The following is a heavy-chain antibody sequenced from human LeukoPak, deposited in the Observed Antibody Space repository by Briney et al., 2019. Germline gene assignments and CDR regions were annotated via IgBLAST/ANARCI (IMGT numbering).Heavy chain of an antibody. V-gene: IGHV1-8*03. J-gene: IGHJ4*02. CDR1: GYTFSNYD. D-gene: IGHD6-19*01. CDR2: TNPGSGNT. CDR3: ARDLMAGQYYFDS. Sequence: ASVKVSCKASGYTFSNYDINWVRQTAGQGLEWLGWTNPGSGNTGYAQKFRGRLTITRIPSINTVYMELTSLTSDDTAIYYCARDLMAGQYYFDSWGQGTLVTVSS.